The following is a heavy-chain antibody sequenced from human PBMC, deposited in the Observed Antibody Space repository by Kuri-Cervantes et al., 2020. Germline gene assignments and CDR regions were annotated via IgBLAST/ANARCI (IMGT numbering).Heavy chain of an antibody. V-gene: IGHV3-7*01. CDR1: GFTFSTFA. D-gene: IGHD1-26*01. Sequence: GESLKISCAASGFTFSTFAIHWVRQAPGKGLEWVANIKQDGSEKYYVDSVRGRFTTSRDNAKNSLFLQMNSLRAEDTAVYYCASQLVGTRYFDYWGQGTLVTVSS. CDR3: ASQLVGTRYFDY. CDR2: IKQDGSEK. J-gene: IGHJ4*02.